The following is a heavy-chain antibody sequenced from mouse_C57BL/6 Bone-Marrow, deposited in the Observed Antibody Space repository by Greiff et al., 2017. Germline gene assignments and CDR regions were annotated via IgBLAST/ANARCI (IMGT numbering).Heavy chain of an antibody. CDR1: GFTFTDYY. CDR3: ARCIHYDSSSYFDY. Sequence: EVKLVESGGGLVQPGGSLSLSCAASGFTFTDYYMSWVRQPPGKALEWLGFIRNKANGYTTEYSASVKGRFTISDNSQSILYLQMNTLRAEDSSTYYCARCIHYDSSSYFDYWGQGTTLTVSS. J-gene: IGHJ2*01. V-gene: IGHV7-3*01. CDR2: IRNKANGYTT. D-gene: IGHD1-1*01.